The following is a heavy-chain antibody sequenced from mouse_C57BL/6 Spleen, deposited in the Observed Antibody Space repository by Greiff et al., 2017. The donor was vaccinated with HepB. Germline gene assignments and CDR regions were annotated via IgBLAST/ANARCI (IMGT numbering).Heavy chain of an antibody. J-gene: IGHJ2*01. CDR1: GFTFSDFY. V-gene: IGHV7-1*01. CDR2: SRNKANDYTT. Sequence: EVKVVESGGGLVQSGRSLRLSCATSGFTFSDFYMEWVRQAPGKGLEWIAASRNKANDYTTEYSASVKGRFIVSRDTSQSILYLQMNALRAEDTAIYYCARDKGDGFDYWGQGTTLTVSS. D-gene: IGHD3-3*01. CDR3: ARDKGDGFDY.